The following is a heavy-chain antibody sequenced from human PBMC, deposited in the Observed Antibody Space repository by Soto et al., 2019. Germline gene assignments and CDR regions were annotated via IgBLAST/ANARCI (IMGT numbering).Heavy chain of an antibody. CDR3: VGGHYFGDY. J-gene: IGHJ4*02. CDR1: GFTFSSYG. V-gene: IGHV3-33*01. D-gene: IGHD3-22*01. Sequence: QVQLVESGGGVVQPGRSLRLSCAASGFTFSSYGMHWVRQAPGKGLEWVAVIWYDGSNKYYADSVKGRFTISRDNSKNTLYLQMSSLRPEDTAVYYCVGGHYFGDYWGQGTLVTVSS. CDR2: IWYDGSNK.